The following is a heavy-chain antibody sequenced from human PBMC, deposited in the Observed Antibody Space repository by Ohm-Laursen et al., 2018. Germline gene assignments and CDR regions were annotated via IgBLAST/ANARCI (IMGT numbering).Heavy chain of an antibody. CDR3: VQSRTHYPENNGPAFALDI. V-gene: IGHV2-5*02. CDR2: IYWDGDK. D-gene: IGHD2-8*01. CDR1: GFSLSTSGVG. Sequence: TQTLTLTCTFSGFSLSTSGVGVGWVRQPPGKALEWLALIYWDGDKGHSPSLKSRLTITKDTPKKQVVLTMTNMDPVDTATYYCVQSRTHYPENNGPAFALDIWGQGTMVTVSS. J-gene: IGHJ3*02.